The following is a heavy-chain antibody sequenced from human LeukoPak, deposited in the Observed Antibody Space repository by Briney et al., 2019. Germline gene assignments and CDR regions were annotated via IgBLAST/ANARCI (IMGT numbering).Heavy chain of an antibody. CDR2: IWSDESNK. CDR3: AGGVVGATTGWYFDL. Sequence: GGSLRLSCAASGFTFSNYGMHWVRQAPGKGLEWVAVIWSDESNKYYADSVKGRFTISRDNFKNTLYLHMNRLRAEDTTVYYCAGGVVGATTGWYFDLWGRGTLVTVSS. CDR1: GFTFSNYG. V-gene: IGHV3-33*01. D-gene: IGHD1-26*01. J-gene: IGHJ2*01.